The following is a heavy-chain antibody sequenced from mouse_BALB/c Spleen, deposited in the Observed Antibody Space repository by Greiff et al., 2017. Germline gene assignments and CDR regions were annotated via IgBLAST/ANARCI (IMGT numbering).Heavy chain of an antibody. Sequence: DVQLVESGGGLVKPGGSLKLSCAASGFTFSDYYMYWVRQTPEKRLEWVATISDGGSYTYYPDSVKGRFTISRDNAKNNLYLQMSSLKSEDTAMYYCANYDGYYPYYYAMDYWGQGTSVTVSS. J-gene: IGHJ4*01. V-gene: IGHV5-4*02. CDR3: ANYDGYYPYYYAMDY. D-gene: IGHD2-3*01. CDR2: ISDGGSYT. CDR1: GFTFSDYY.